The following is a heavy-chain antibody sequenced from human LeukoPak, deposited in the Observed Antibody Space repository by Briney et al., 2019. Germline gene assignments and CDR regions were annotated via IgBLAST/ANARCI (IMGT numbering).Heavy chain of an antibody. V-gene: IGHV1-69*04. D-gene: IGHD4-17*01. Sequence: GASVKVSCKASGYTFTSYYMHWVRQAPGQGLEWMGRIIPILGIANYAQKFQGRVTITADKSTSTAYMELSSLRSEDTAVYYCARADGDSRRGMDVWGQGTTVTVSS. CDR1: GYTFTSYY. CDR3: ARADGDSRRGMDV. CDR2: IIPILGIA. J-gene: IGHJ6*02.